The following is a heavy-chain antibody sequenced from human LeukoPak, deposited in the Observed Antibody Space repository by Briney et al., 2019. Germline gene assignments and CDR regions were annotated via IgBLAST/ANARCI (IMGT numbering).Heavy chain of an antibody. Sequence: GGSLRLSCAASGFTFSRYWMHWLRQAPGKGLVWVSRISTDGSSTGYADSVKGRFTISRDNGKNTLYLQMNSLRAEDTAVYYCASYLTSIPSGMDVWGQGTTVTVSS. V-gene: IGHV3-74*01. CDR3: ASYLTSIPSGMDV. D-gene: IGHD2/OR15-2a*01. J-gene: IGHJ6*02. CDR2: ISTDGSST. CDR1: GFTFSRYW.